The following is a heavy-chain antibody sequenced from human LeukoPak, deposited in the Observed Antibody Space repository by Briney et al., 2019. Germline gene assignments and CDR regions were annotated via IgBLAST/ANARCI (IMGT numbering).Heavy chain of an antibody. V-gene: IGHV5-51*01. CDR2: IYPGDSDT. Sequence: GESLKISCKVSGYSFTNYWIAWVRQMPGKGLEWMGIIYPGDSDTRYSPSFQGQVTISADKSISTAYLQWSTLKASDTAMYYCARRDVFDYFDYWGQGTLVTVSS. D-gene: IGHD2-21*01. CDR3: ARRDVFDYFDY. J-gene: IGHJ4*02. CDR1: GYSFTNYW.